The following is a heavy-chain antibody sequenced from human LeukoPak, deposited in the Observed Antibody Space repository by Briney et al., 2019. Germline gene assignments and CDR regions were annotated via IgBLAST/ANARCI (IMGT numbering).Heavy chain of an antibody. CDR2: IYSGGST. Sequence: GGSLRLSCAASGFTVSSNYMSWVRQAPGKGLEWVSVIYSGGSTYYADSVKGRFTISRDNSKNTLYLQMNSLRAEDTAVYYCAKDGIHIVATIDGILDYYYYYMDVWGKGTTVTVSS. D-gene: IGHD5-12*01. J-gene: IGHJ6*03. CDR1: GFTVSSNY. CDR3: AKDGIHIVATIDGILDYYYYYMDV. V-gene: IGHV3-53*05.